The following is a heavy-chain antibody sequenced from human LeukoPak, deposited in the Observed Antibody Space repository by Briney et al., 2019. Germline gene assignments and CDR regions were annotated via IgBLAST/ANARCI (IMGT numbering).Heavy chain of an antibody. CDR1: GYTFTGYY. Sequence: ASVKVSCKASGYTFTGYYMHWVRQAPGQGLEWMGWINPNSGGTNYAQKFQGRVTMTRDTSISTAYMELSRLRSDDTAVYYCARVSDRGGDCYDWFDPWGQGTLVTVSS. V-gene: IGHV1-2*02. J-gene: IGHJ5*02. D-gene: IGHD2-21*01. CDR2: INPNSGGT. CDR3: ARVSDRGGDCYDWFDP.